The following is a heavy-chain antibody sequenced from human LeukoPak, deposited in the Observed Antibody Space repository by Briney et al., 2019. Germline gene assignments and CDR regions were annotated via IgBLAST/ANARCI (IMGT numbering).Heavy chain of an antibody. CDR2: INPNSGGT. Sequence: ASVKVSCKASGYTFTSYGISWVRQAPGQGLEWMGWINPNSGGTNYAQKFQGRVTMTRDTSISTAYMELSRLRSDDTAVYYCARLEERITIFGVASSGSYWGQGTLVTVSS. CDR1: GYTFTSYG. J-gene: IGHJ4*02. CDR3: ARLEERITIFGVASSGSY. V-gene: IGHV1-2*02. D-gene: IGHD3-3*01.